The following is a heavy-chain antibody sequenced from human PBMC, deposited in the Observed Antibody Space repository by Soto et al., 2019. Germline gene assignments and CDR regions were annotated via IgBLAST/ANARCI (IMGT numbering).Heavy chain of an antibody. CDR1: GGSISSSTSY. V-gene: IGHV4-39*01. J-gene: IGHJ6*03. CDR3: ARPVNYYYYYMDV. Sequence: SETLSLTCTVSGGSISSSTSYWGWIRQPPGKGLEWIGSINYSGSTYYSPSLKSRVTISADTSKNQFSLKLSSVTAADTAVYYCARPVNYYYYYMDVWGKGTMVTVSS. CDR2: INYSGST.